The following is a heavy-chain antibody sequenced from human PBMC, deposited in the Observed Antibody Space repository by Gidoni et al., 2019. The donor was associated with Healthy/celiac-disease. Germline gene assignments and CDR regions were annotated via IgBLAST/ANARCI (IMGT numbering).Heavy chain of an antibody. CDR1: GGSISSSSYY. J-gene: IGHJ4*02. D-gene: IGHD3-3*01. CDR2: IYYSGST. Sequence: QLQLQESGPGLVKPSEPLSLTCTVSGGSISSSSYYWGWIRQPPGKGLEGIGSIYYSGSTYYNPSLKSRVTISVDTSKNQFSLKLSSVTAADTAVYYCAVAAYYDFWSGYSGGGYYFDYWGQGTLVTVSS. V-gene: IGHV4-39*01. CDR3: AVAAYYDFWSGYSGGGYYFDY.